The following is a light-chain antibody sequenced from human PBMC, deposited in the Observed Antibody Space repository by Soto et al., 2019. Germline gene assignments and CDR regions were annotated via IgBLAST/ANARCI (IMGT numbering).Light chain of an antibody. V-gene: IGKV3-15*01. CDR2: GAS. Sequence: EIVMTQSPATLSVSPGERATLSCRASLRFTSNSAWYRKKPGQAPRLLIYGASARATSIPARFSGSGSGTEFTLTISNLQSEDFSVYNGQQYNNWPQYTFGERTKLEI. CDR3: QQYNNWPQYT. J-gene: IGKJ2*01. CDR1: LRFTSN.